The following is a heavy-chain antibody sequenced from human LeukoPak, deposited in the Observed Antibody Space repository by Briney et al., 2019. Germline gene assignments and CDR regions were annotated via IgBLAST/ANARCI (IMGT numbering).Heavy chain of an antibody. V-gene: IGHV1-2*02. Sequence: GASVKVSCKASGYTFTSYGISWVRQAPGQGLEWMGWINPNSGGTNYAQKFQGRVTMTRDTSISTAYMELSRLRSDDTAVYYCAITIPGATVYFDYWGQGTLVTVSS. J-gene: IGHJ4*02. CDR1: GYTFTSYG. CDR2: INPNSGGT. CDR3: AITIPGATVYFDY. D-gene: IGHD1-26*01.